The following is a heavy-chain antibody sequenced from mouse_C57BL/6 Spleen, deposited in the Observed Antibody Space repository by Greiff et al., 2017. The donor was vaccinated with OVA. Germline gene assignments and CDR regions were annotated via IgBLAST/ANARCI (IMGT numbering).Heavy chain of an antibody. Sequence: QVTLKESGPGILQSSQTLSLTCSFSGFSLSTSGMGVSWIRQPSGKGLEWLAHIYWDDDKRYNPSLKSRLTISKDTSRNQVFLKITSVDTADTATYYCARRALSSSYWYFDVWGTGTTVTVSS. CDR3: ARRALSSSYWYFDV. CDR2: IYWDDDK. D-gene: IGHD1-1*01. V-gene: IGHV8-12*01. CDR1: GFSLSTSGMG. J-gene: IGHJ1*03.